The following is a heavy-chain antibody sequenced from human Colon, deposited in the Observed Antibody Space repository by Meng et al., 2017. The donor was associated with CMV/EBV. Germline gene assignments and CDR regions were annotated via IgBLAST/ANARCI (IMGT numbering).Heavy chain of an antibody. Sequence: SETLSLTCTVSGGSVSSDNYHWNWIRQPPGKGLEWMGQTVYGGSTNYNPSLESRLTISIDTSKNQFSLNLNSVTAADTAVYYCAGLIVGNGGRGHWGQGTLVTVSS. D-gene: IGHD2/OR15-2a*01. V-gene: IGHV4-61*01. CDR1: GGSVSSDNYH. CDR3: AGLIVGNGGRGH. J-gene: IGHJ4*02. CDR2: TVYGGST.